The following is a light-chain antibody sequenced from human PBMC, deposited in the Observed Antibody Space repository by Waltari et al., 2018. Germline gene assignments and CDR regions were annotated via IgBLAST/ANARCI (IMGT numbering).Light chain of an antibody. Sequence: EIVLTQSPGTLSLSPGERATLSCRASQSVRNNYIAWYQQKPGQAPKRLMYGASNRVTGSPDRFTGGGSGTDCTLTINRLEPEDFAVYYCHQFGSGWDSFGQGTHLEIK. CDR1: QSVRNNY. J-gene: IGKJ2*03. V-gene: IGKV3-20*01. CDR3: HQFGSGWDS. CDR2: GAS.